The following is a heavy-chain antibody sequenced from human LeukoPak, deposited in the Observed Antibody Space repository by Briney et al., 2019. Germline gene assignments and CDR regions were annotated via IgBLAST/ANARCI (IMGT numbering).Heavy chain of an antibody. V-gene: IGHV3-43*01. Sequence: GGSLRLSCAASGFTFDDYTMHWVRQAPGKGLEWVSLISWDGGSTYYADSVKGRFTISRDNSKNSLYLQMNSLRTEDTALYYCAKDIMRAAVAGTVPDYWGQGTLVTVSS. CDR1: GFTFDDYT. J-gene: IGHJ4*02. CDR3: AKDIMRAAVAGTVPDY. D-gene: IGHD6-19*01. CDR2: ISWDGGST.